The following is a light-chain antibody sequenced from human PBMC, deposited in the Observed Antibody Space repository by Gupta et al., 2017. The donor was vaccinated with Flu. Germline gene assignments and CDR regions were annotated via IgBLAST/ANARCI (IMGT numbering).Light chain of an antibody. V-gene: IGKV3-15*01. CDR3: QQYNNWPPWT. Sequence: DIVITQSPPTLSVSPGERATRSCTASLSVSSNLAWYQQKPGQAPRLLIYGASTRATGIPARFSGSGSGTEFTLTISSLQSEDFAVYYCQQYNNWPPWTFGQGTKVEIK. CDR2: GAS. CDR1: LSVSSN. J-gene: IGKJ1*01.